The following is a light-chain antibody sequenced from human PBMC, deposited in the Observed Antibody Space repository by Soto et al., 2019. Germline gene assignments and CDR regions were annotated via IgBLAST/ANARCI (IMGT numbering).Light chain of an antibody. CDR2: GAS. CDR1: QSLSSN. J-gene: IGKJ5*01. CDR3: QQRHMWPIT. Sequence: EIVMTQSPATLSLSPGERATLSFRASQSLSSNLAWYQQKPGQAPRLLIYGASTRATGIPARFSGSGSGTDFTLTISSLEPEDSAAYYCQQRHMWPITFGQGTRLEIK. V-gene: IGKV3-11*01.